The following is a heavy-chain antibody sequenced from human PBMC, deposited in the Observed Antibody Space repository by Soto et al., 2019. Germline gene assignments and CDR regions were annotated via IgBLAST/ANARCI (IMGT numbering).Heavy chain of an antibody. D-gene: IGHD3-16*01. V-gene: IGHV1-2*04. J-gene: IGHJ6*02. CDR2: INPNSGGT. CDR1: GYTFTGYY. CDR3: AREWGIYYHYGMDV. Sequence: ASVKVSCKASGYTFTGYYMHWVRQAPGQGLEWMGWINPNSGGTNYAQKFQGWVTMTRDTSISTAYMELSRLRSDDTAVYYCAREWGIYYHYGMDVWGQGTTVPVAS.